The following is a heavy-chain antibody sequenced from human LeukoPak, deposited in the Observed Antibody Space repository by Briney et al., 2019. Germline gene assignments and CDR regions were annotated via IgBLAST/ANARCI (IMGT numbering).Heavy chain of an antibody. CDR3: AGSTVVIPGDMEGAFDI. Sequence: ASVKVSCKTSGFTFTTYYIHWVRQAPGQGLDWMGILNPSGGSTTYAQKFQGRVSMTRDTSTSTVYMELSSLRSGDTAVYYCAGSTVVIPGDMEGAFDIWGQGTMVTVSS. CDR2: LNPSGGST. V-gene: IGHV1-46*01. CDR1: GFTFTTYY. J-gene: IGHJ3*02. D-gene: IGHD2-2*01.